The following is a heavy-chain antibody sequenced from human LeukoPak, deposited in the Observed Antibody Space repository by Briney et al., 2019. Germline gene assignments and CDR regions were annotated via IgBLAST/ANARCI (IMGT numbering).Heavy chain of an antibody. CDR3: AGVRDIVVVPAAPGPFDI. J-gene: IGHJ3*02. V-gene: IGHV1-69*13. CDR1: GGTFSSYA. D-gene: IGHD2-2*01. CDR2: IIPIFGTA. Sequence: SVKVSCKASGGTFSSYAISWVRQAPGQGLEWMGGIIPIFGTANYAQKFQGRVTITADESTSTAYMELSSLRSEDTAVYYCAGVRDIVVVPAAPGPFDIWGQGTMVTVSS.